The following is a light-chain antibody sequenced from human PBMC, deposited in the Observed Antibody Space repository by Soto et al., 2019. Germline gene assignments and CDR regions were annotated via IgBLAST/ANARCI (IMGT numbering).Light chain of an antibody. CDR1: QSVSSN. Sequence: IVLTHSPATLSLSPWERATLSCRASQSVSSNLAWYQQKPGQAPRLLIYGASTRATGIPARFSGSGSGTDFTLTISRLEPEDFAVYYCQQYTTSSWKFGQGTKVDIK. CDR3: QQYTTSSWK. V-gene: IGKV3-20*01. CDR2: GAS. J-gene: IGKJ1*01.